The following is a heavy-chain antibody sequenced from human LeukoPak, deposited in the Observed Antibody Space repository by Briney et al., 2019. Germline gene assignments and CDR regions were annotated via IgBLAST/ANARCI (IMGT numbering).Heavy chain of an antibody. V-gene: IGHV3-30*02. Sequence: GGSLRLSCAASGFTFSSYGMHWVRQAPGKGLEWVAFIRYDGSNKYYADSVKGRFTISRDNSKNTLYLQMNSLRAEDTAVYYCAREKGYYHYMDVWGKGATVTVSS. CDR3: AREKGYYHYMDV. CDR1: GFTFSSYG. J-gene: IGHJ6*03. CDR2: IRYDGSNK.